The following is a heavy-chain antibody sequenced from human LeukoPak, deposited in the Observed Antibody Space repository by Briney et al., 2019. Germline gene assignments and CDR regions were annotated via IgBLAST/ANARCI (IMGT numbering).Heavy chain of an antibody. Sequence: SETLSLTCTVSGGSISSYYWSWIRQPPGKGLEWIGYIYYSGSTNYNPSLKSRVTISVDTSKNQFSLKLSSVTAADTAVYYCARGIAAAGILGAFDIWGQGTMVTVSS. D-gene: IGHD6-13*01. J-gene: IGHJ3*02. CDR1: GGSISSYY. V-gene: IGHV4-59*01. CDR2: IYYSGST. CDR3: ARGIAAAGILGAFDI.